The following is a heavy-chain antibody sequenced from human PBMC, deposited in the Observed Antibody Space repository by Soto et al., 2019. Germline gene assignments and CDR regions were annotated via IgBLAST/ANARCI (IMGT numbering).Heavy chain of an antibody. D-gene: IGHD3-22*01. CDR3: ARERYNFDRSVWNAAFDM. CDR2: ISPDNGDT. CDR1: GYIFRSYG. J-gene: IGHJ3*02. V-gene: IGHV1-18*04. Sequence: QVQLVQSGAEVRKPGASVKVSCKASGYIFRSYGISWVRQAPGQGLAWMGWISPDNGDTNYAQKLPGRVTMTTDTSTSTAYMEMRRLRSDDPAVDYCARERYNFDRSVWNAAFDMLSQGTMVTVSS.